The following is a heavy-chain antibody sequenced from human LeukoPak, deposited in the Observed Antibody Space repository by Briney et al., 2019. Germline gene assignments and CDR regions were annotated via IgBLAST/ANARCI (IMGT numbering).Heavy chain of an antibody. CDR3: ARVRAAAVPYYFDY. D-gene: IGHD6-13*01. CDR1: GGSIRTRSYY. Sequence: PSETLSLTCAVSGGSIRTRSYYWGWIRQPPGKGLEWIASIYYSGSTYHNAPLKSRVTISLDTSKNQFSLNLRSVTAADTAVYYCARVRAAAVPYYFDYWGQGTLVTVSS. V-gene: IGHV4-39*07. J-gene: IGHJ4*02. CDR2: IYYSGST.